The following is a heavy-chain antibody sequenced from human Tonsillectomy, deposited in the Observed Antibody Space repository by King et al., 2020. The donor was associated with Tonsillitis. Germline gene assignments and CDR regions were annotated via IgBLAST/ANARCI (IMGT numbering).Heavy chain of an antibody. Sequence: VQLVQSGAEVKKPGASVKVSCKASGYTFTGYYMHWARQAPGQGLEWMGWINPNSGGTNYAQKFQGRVTMTRDTSISTAYMELSRLRSDDTAVYYCARDLWPFTVTTGFDYWGQGTLVTVSS. CDR3: ARDLWPFTVTTGFDY. J-gene: IGHJ4*02. CDR1: GYTFTGYY. V-gene: IGHV1-2*02. D-gene: IGHD4-11*01. CDR2: INPNSGGT.